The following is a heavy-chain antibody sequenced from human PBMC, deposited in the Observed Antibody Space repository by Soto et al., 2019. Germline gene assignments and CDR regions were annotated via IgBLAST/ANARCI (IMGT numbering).Heavy chain of an antibody. CDR3: ARTYDSNGYANEFDS. CDR2: IYDSGIT. V-gene: IGHV4-59*01. Sequence: QVQLQESGPGLVKPSETLSLTCNVSGRSINSYHWSWVRQPPGKGLEWIGYIYDSGITSYNPSLKSRVTMSADTSKNQFSLKLTSVTGADTAVYYCARTYDSNGYANEFDSWGQGILVTVSS. D-gene: IGHD3-22*01. CDR1: GRSINSYH. J-gene: IGHJ4*02.